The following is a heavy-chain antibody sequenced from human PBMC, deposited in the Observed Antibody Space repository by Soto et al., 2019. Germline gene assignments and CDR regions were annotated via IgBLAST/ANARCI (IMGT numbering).Heavy chain of an antibody. D-gene: IGHD6-13*01. CDR3: ARTCGYSSTDNWFDP. V-gene: IGHV1-18*01. J-gene: IGHJ5*02. CDR1: GYTFTSYG. CDR2: ISAYNGNT. Sequence: QVQLVQSGAEVKKPGASVKVSCKASGYTFTSYGISWVRQSPGQGLEWMGWISAYNGNTNNAQKFQGRIAVTTDTSTSTAYMELMNLRSDDTAVYYCARTCGYSSTDNWFDPWGQGTLVTVSS.